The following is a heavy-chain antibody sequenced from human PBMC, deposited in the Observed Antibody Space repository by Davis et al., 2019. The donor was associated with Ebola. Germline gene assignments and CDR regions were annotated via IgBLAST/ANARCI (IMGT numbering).Heavy chain of an antibody. Sequence: SVKVSRKASVYTFTGYYMHWVRQAAGQGLEWMGRINPNSGGTNYAQKFQGRVTMTRDTSISTAYMELSRLRSDDTAVYYCASSIAVASNQIYYYYYGMDVWGKGTTVTVSS. V-gene: IGHV1-2*06. CDR1: VYTFTGYY. CDR2: INPNSGGT. D-gene: IGHD6-19*01. CDR3: ASSIAVASNQIYYYYYGMDV. J-gene: IGHJ6*04.